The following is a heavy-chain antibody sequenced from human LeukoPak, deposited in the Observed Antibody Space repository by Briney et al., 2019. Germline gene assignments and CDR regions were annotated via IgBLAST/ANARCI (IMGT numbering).Heavy chain of an antibody. CDR2: IYYSGST. Sequence: SETLSLTCTVSGGSISSSSYYWGWIRQPPGKGLEWIGSIYYSGSTYYNPSLKSRVTISVDTSKNQFSLKLSSVTAADTAVYYCATNLGYCSSTSCYGSDAFDIWGQGTVVTVSS. CDR1: GGSISSSSYY. J-gene: IGHJ3*02. CDR3: ATNLGYCSSTSCYGSDAFDI. V-gene: IGHV4-39*01. D-gene: IGHD2-2*01.